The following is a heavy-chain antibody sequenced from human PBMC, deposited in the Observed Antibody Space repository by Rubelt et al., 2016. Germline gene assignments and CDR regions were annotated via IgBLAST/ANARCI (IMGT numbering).Heavy chain of an antibody. Sequence: QKFQERVTITRDMSTSTAYMELSSLRSEDTAVYYCARDMRQLLYSYYYYYGMDVWGQGTTVTVSS. V-gene: IGHV1-58*01. CDR3: ARDMRQLLYSYYYYYGMDV. J-gene: IGHJ6*02. D-gene: IGHD2-2*02.